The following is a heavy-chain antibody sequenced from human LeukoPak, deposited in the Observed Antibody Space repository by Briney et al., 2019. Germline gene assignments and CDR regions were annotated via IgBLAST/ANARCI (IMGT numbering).Heavy chain of an antibody. V-gene: IGHV4-59*01. D-gene: IGHD3-16*01. J-gene: IGHJ3*02. CDR3: ARVLDLSKRGLDVFDI. CDR2: IDYSGST. CDR1: DGSISNYY. Sequence: PSESLSLTCSVSDGSISNYYWSWIRQPPGKGLEWIGYIDYSGSTNYNPSLKSRVIISVDTSKNHFSLKLSSVTAADTAVYYCARVLDLSKRGLDVFDIWGQGTMVTVSS.